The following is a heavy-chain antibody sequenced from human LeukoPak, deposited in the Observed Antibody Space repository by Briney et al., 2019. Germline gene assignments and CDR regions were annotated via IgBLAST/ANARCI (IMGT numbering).Heavy chain of an antibody. CDR2: ISYDGSNK. V-gene: IGHV3-30*18. CDR3: AKDRWRAVAGYFDY. D-gene: IGHD6-19*01. Sequence: PGGSLRLSCAASGFTFSSYGVHWVRQAPGKGLEWVAVISYDGSNKYYADSVKGRFTISRDNSKNTLYLQMNSLRAEDTAVYYCAKDRWRAVAGYFDYWGQGTLVTVSS. CDR1: GFTFSSYG. J-gene: IGHJ4*02.